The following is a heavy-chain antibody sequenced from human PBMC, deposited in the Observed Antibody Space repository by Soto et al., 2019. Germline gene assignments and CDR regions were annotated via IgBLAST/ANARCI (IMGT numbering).Heavy chain of an antibody. V-gene: IGHV1-69*13. CDR3: ARDDDVTREYYYYGMDV. D-gene: IGHD4-17*01. CDR2: IIPIFGTA. Sequence: SVKVSCKASGGTFSSYAISWVRQAPGQGLEWMGGIIPIFGTANYAQKFQGRVTITADESTSTAYMELSSLRSEDTAVYYCARDDDVTREYYYYGMDVWGQGATVTVSS. CDR1: GGTFSSYA. J-gene: IGHJ6*02.